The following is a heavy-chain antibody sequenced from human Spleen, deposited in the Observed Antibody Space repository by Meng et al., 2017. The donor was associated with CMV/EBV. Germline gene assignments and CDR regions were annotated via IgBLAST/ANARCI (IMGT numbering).Heavy chain of an antibody. CDR3: AREEGGRGREHMD. J-gene: IGHJ4*02. D-gene: IGHD2-21*01. CDR2: MNPNSGNT. V-gene: IGHV1-8*02. CDR1: GYTFTGYY. Sequence: ASVKVSCKASGYTFTGYYMHWVRQAPGQGLEWMGWMNPNSGNTGYAQKFQGRVTMTRNTSISTAYMELSSLRSEDTAVYYCAREEGGRGREHMDWGQGTLVTVSS.